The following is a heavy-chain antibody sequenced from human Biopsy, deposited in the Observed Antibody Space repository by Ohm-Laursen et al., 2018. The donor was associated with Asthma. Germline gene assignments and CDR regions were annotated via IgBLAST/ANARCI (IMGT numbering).Heavy chain of an antibody. CDR1: GAYIGSRDHH. J-gene: IGHJ6*02. Sequence: SQTLSLTWTVGGAYIGSRDHHWSWIRQSPGTGLEWIGFVFWSGTTHYNRSLERRLSMSIDTTRNEFSMTLRSVTAADTAVYFCARVASYGDLYFGIDVWGPGTTVSVS. D-gene: IGHD4-17*01. V-gene: IGHV4-30-4*01. CDR2: VFWSGTT. CDR3: ARVASYGDLYFGIDV.